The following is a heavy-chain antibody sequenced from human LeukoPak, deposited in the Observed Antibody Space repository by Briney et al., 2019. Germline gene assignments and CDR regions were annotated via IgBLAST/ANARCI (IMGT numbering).Heavy chain of an antibody. D-gene: IGHD3-22*01. CDR2: ISAYNGNT. V-gene: IGHV1-18*01. CDR3: ARDFGSSGYYGEDAFDI. J-gene: IGHJ3*02. CDR1: GYTFTSYG. Sequence: ASVKVSCKASGYTFTSYGISWVRQAPGQGLEWMGWISAYNGNTNYAQKLQGRVTMTTDTSTSTAYMELRSLRSDDTAVYYCARDFGSSGYYGEDAFDIWGQGTMVTVS.